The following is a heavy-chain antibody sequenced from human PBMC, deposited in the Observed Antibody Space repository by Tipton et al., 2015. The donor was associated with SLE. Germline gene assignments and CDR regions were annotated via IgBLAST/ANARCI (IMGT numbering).Heavy chain of an antibody. J-gene: IGHJ4*02. Sequence: QVQLVQSGPEVKKPGASVKVSCKASGYTFTSYAMHWVRQAPRQRLEWMGWINAGNGNTKYSQKFQGRVTITRDTSASTAYMELSSLRSEDTAVYYCARHSSSGCYDYWGQGTLVTVSS. D-gene: IGHD6-19*01. V-gene: IGHV1-3*01. CDR2: INAGNGNT. CDR3: ARHSSSGCYDY. CDR1: GYTFTSYA.